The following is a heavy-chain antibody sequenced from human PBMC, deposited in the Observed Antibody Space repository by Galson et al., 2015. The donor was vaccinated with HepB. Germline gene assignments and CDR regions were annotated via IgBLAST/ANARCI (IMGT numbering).Heavy chain of an antibody. J-gene: IGHJ4*02. CDR1: GFTFSSYS. CDR2: IPYDGSNK. D-gene: IGHD6-19*01. V-gene: IGHV3-30*04. CDR3: ARDGLKVAGIGWVDY. Sequence: SLRLSCAASGFTFSSYSMSWVRQAPGKGLEWVADIPYDGSNKYYADSVKGRFTISRDNAKNTLYLQMNSLRAEDTAVYYCARDGLKVAGIGWVDYWGQGTLVTVSS.